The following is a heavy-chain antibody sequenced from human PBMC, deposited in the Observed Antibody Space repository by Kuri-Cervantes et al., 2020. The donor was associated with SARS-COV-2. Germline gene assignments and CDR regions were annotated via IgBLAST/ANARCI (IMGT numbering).Heavy chain of an antibody. CDR1: GFTFSSYA. CDR3: AKDLTITPPDYYDSSGYYSHDAFDI. V-gene: IGHV3-23*01. CDR2: ISGSGGST. D-gene: IGHD3-22*01. Sequence: GGSLRLSCAASGFTFSSYAMSWVRQAPGKGLEWVSAISGSGGSTYYADSVKGRFTISRDNSKNTLYLKMNSLRAEDTAVYYCAKDLTITPPDYYDSSGYYSHDAFDIWGQGTMVTVSS. J-gene: IGHJ3*02.